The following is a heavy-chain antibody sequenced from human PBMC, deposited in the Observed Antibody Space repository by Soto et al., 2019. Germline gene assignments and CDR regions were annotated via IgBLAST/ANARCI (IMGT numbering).Heavy chain of an antibody. J-gene: IGHJ4*02. D-gene: IGHD6-13*01. Sequence: SETLSLTCAVYGGSFSGYYWSWIRQPPGKGLEWIGEINHSGSTNYNPSLKSRVTISVDTSKNQFSLKLSSVTAADTAVYYCARGPRSSLKTGLDYWGQGTLVTVSS. CDR2: INHSGST. V-gene: IGHV4-34*01. CDR3: ARGPRSSLKTGLDY. CDR1: GGSFSGYY.